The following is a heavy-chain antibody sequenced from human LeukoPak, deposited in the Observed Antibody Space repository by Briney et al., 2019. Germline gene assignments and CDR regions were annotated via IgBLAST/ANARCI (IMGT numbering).Heavy chain of an antibody. D-gene: IGHD3-22*01. V-gene: IGHV4-59*01. CDR2: IYESGST. CDR1: GGSISGYY. CDR3: ARDRYDHDSSGYEF. J-gene: IGHJ4*02. Sequence: SGTLSLTCAVSGGSISGYYWSWIRQPPGKELEWIGYIYESGSTDYNPSFRSRVTISRDTSKNQVSLKLTSVTTADTAVYYCARDRYDHDSSGYEFWGQGTLVTVSS.